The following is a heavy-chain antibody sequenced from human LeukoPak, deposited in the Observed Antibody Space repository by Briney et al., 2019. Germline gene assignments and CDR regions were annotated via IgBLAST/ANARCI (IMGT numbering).Heavy chain of an antibody. CDR1: GFTFSGSA. D-gene: IGHD3-22*01. V-gene: IGHV3-73*01. CDR2: IRSKANSYAT. J-gene: IGHJ4*02. CDR3: TTENIYDSSGYYYAGIDY. Sequence: GGSLRLSCAASGFTFSGSAMHWVHQASGKGLEWVGRIRSKANSYATAYAASVKGRFTISRDDSKNTAYLQMNSLKTEDTAVYYCTTENIYDSSGYYYAGIDYWGQGTLVTVSS.